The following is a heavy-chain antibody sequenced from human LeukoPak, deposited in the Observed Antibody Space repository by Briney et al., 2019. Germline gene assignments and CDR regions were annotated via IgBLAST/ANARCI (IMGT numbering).Heavy chain of an antibody. CDR2: IIPIFGST. V-gene: IGHV1-69*05. CDR3: ARGRSGIPAVTYNWFDP. Sequence: AASVKVSCKASGGTFNSNAFHWVRQAPGQGLEWMGGIIPIFGSTKYAQNFQGRVTVTTDESTGTAYMVLSDLRSDDTAVYYCARGRSGIPAVTYNWFDPWGQGTLVTVSS. CDR1: GGTFNSNA. J-gene: IGHJ5*02. D-gene: IGHD6-13*01.